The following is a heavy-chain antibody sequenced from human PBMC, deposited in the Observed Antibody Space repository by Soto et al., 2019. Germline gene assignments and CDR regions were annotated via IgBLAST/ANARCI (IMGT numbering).Heavy chain of an antibody. D-gene: IGHD3-16*01. J-gene: IGHJ4*02. CDR3: ATSYGAGHRAFDY. CDR2: VNPILSMS. CDR1: GDTFNFYS. Sequence: QVQLVQSGAGVKRPGSSVKVSCKASGDTFNFYSINWVRQAPGLGLEWMGRVNPILSMSNYAQRFQGRVTMTADTATSTAYMELSGLRSEAAAIYSRATSYGAGHRAFDYWGQGALITVSS. V-gene: IGHV1-69*04.